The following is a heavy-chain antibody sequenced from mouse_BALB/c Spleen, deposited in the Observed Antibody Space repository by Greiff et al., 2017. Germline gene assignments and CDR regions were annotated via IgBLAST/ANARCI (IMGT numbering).Heavy chain of an antibody. D-gene: IGHD3-1*01. CDR1: GYTFTSYK. CDR3: ARGSSGFYYYAMDY. CDR2: INPSSGYT. J-gene: IGHJ4*01. V-gene: IGHV1-4*02. Sequence: QVQLKESAAELARPGASVKMSCKASGYTFTSYKMHWVKQRPGQGLEWIGYINPSSGYTEYNQKFKDKTTLTADKSSSTAYMQLSSLTSEDSAVYYCARGSSGFYYYAMDYWGQGTSVTVSA.